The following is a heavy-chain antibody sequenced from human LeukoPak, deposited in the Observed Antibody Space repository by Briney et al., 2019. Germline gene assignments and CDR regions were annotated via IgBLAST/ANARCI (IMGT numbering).Heavy chain of an antibody. J-gene: IGHJ6*02. CDR2: INPNSGGT. V-gene: IGHV1-2*02. Sequence: ASVKVSCKASGYTFTGHYMHWVRQAPGQGLEWMGWINPNSGGTNYAQKFQGRVTMTRDTSISTAYMELSRLRSDDTAVYYCAREPPSDGSYYGMDVWGQGTTVTVSS. D-gene: IGHD1-26*01. CDR1: GYTFTGHY. CDR3: AREPPSDGSYYGMDV.